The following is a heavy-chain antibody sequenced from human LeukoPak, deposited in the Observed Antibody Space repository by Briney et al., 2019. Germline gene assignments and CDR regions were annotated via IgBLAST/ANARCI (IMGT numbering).Heavy chain of an antibody. J-gene: IGHJ3*02. V-gene: IGHV3-7*01. CDR1: GFTFSNYW. D-gene: IGHD6-19*01. Sequence: GGSLRLSCVASGFTFSNYWMSWVRQVPGKGLQWVANIKQDGSEKYHLDSLKGRFTMSRDNARNSLYLQMNSLRAEDTAVYYCVRDGPTAVAGPRAFDIWGQGTKVIVSS. CDR2: IKQDGSEK. CDR3: VRDGPTAVAGPRAFDI.